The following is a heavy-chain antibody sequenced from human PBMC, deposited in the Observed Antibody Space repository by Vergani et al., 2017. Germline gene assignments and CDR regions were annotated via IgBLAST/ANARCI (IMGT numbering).Heavy chain of an antibody. V-gene: IGHV3-23*01. Sequence: EVQLLESGGDLVQPGGSLRLSCAASGFTFSSYAMSWVRQAPGKGLEWVSAISGSGGSTYYADSVKGRFTISRDNSKNTLCLQMNSLRAEDTAVYYCAKDRPYYYDSSGYYVDAFDIWGQGTMVTVSS. D-gene: IGHD3-22*01. CDR2: ISGSGGST. CDR3: AKDRPYYYDSSGYYVDAFDI. CDR1: GFTFSSYA. J-gene: IGHJ3*02.